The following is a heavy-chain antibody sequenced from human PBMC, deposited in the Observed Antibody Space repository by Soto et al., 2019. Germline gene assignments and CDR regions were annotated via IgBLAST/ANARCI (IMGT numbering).Heavy chain of an antibody. Sequence: EVQLVEAGGGLVRPGGSLKLSCAASGFMFGAHWMHWVRQGPDKGLVFVARINLDGTKTNYADFVEGRFTISRDNAKKTLYLEMNSLRCNDTAVYFCARELVHGYLDLWGQGDLVTVSS. CDR1: GFMFGAHW. CDR2: INLDGTKT. CDR3: ARELVHGYLDL. V-gene: IGHV3-74*01. D-gene: IGHD2-8*02. J-gene: IGHJ5*02.